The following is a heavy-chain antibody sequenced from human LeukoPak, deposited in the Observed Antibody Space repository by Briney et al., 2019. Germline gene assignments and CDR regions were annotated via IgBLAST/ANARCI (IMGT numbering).Heavy chain of an antibody. CDR2: IKQDGSEK. CDR3: ARDPSYSSSWHRYYYGMDI. CDR1: GFTFSSYW. J-gene: IGHJ6*02. Sequence: GGSLRLSCAASGFTFSSYWMSWVRQAPGKGLEWVANIKQDGSEKYYVDSVKGRFTISRDNAKNSLYLQMNSLRAEDTAVYYCARDPSYSSSWHRYYYGMDIWGQGTTVTVSS. D-gene: IGHD6-13*01. V-gene: IGHV3-7*01.